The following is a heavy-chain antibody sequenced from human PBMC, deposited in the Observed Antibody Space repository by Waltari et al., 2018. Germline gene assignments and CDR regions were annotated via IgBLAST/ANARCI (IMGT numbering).Heavy chain of an antibody. V-gene: IGHV3-64*01. CDR1: GFSFRIYG. D-gene: IGHD2-21*01. CDR2: ISSNGVST. CDR3: ARSPDQPDSLDYYMDV. Sequence: EVQLVVSGGGLVQPGGSLRLSCAASGFSFRIYGMLGVRQGPGKGLEYVSAISSNGVSTYYANSMKGRLSISRDNSKNTLYLRMGSLRAEDMAVYYCARSPDQPDSLDYYMDVWGKGTTVTVSS. J-gene: IGHJ6*03.